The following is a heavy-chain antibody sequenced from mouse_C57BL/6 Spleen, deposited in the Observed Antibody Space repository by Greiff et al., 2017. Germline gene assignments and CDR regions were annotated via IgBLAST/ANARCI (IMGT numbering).Heavy chain of an antibody. CDR1: GFTFSSYA. Sequence: EVQLVESGEGLVKPGGSLKLSCAASGFTFSSYAMSWVRQTPEKRLEWVAYISSGGDSNYYADTVKGRFTISRDNARTTLYLQMSSLKSEDTAMYCCTRGRLGPFAYWGQGTLVTVSA. J-gene: IGHJ3*01. V-gene: IGHV5-9-1*02. CDR3: TRGRLGPFAY. CDR2: ISSGGDSN.